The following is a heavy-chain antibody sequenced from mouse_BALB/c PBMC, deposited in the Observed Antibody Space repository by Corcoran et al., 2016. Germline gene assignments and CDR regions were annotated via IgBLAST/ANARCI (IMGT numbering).Heavy chain of an antibody. CDR3: ARNGDY. CDR1: GYSITSGYY. Sequence: DVQLQESGPGLVKPSQSLSLPCSVTGYSITSGYYWNWIRQFPGNKLEWMGYISYDGSNNYNPSLKNRISITRDTSKNQFFLKLNSVTTEDTATYYCARNGDYWGQGTSVTVSS. J-gene: IGHJ4*01. CDR2: ISYDGSN. V-gene: IGHV3-6*02.